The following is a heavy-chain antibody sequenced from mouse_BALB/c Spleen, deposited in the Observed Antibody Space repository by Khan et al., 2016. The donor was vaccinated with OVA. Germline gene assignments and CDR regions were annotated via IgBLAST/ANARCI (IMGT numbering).Heavy chain of an antibody. Sequence: VQLKQSGPGLVKPSQSLSLTCTVTGYSITSDYAWNWIRQFPGNKLEWMGYIRSSGSTDYNPALKSRISITRDTSKNPFFLQLNSVTTEDTATYYCARDGAVYNYAMNYGGQGTSVTVSS. V-gene: IGHV3-2*02. CDR3: ARDGAVYNYAMNY. CDR2: IRSSGST. CDR1: GYSITSDYA. D-gene: IGHD1-1*02. J-gene: IGHJ4*01.